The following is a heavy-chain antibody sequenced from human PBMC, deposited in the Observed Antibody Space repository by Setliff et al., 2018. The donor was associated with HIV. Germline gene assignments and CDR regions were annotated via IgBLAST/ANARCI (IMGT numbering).Heavy chain of an antibody. J-gene: IGHJ2*01. CDR1: GFTFISYG. CDR3: AKDMEYDTSVYYHWYFDL. V-gene: IGHV3-30*02. Sequence: PGGSLRLSCAVSGFTFISYGMYWVRQAPGKGLEWVAFIRYDGSYRYYADSVKGRFTISRDNSKNTLHLQMNSLRAEDTALYYCAKDMEYDTSVYYHWYFDLWGRGALVTVSS. CDR2: IRYDGSYR. D-gene: IGHD3-22*01.